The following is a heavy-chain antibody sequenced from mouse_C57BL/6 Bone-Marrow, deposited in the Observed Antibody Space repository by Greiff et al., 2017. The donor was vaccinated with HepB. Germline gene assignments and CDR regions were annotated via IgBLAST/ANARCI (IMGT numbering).Heavy chain of an antibody. V-gene: IGHV1-55*01. J-gene: IGHJ2*01. CDR3: ARRWRDY. D-gene: IGHD2-3*01. CDR2: IYPGSGST. CDR1: GYTFTSYW. Sequence: QVQLKQPGAELVKPGASVKMSCKASGYTFTSYWITWVKQRPGQGLEWIGDIYPGSGSTNYNEKFKSKATLTVGTSSSTAYMQLSSLTSEDSAVYYCARRWRDYWGQGTTLTVSS.